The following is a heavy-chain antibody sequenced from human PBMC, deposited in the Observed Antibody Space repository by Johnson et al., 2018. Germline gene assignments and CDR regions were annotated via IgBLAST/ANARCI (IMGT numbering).Heavy chain of an antibody. Sequence: EVQLLESGGGLVQPGGSLKLSCAASGFTFSGYAMHWVRQASGKGLEWVGRIRSKANSYATAYAASVKGRFTISRDDAKNTAYRQMNSLKTEDTAVYYFTSGGHWGQGTLVTVSS. CDR3: TSGGH. D-gene: IGHD3-10*01. CDR2: IRSKANSYAT. CDR1: GFTFSGYA. J-gene: IGHJ1*01. V-gene: IGHV3-73*02.